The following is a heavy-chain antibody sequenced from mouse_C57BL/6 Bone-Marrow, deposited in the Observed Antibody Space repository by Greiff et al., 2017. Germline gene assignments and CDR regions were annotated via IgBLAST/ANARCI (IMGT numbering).Heavy chain of an antibody. CDR2: IDPSDSYT. D-gene: IGHD4-1*01. J-gene: IGHJ4*01. V-gene: IGHV1-59*01. Sequence: QVQLQQPGAELVRPGTSVKLSCKASGYTFTSYWMHWVKQRPGQGLEWIGVIDPSDSYTNYNQKFKGKATLTVDTSSSTAYMQLSSLTSEDSAVYYCARGGANWAMDYWGQGTSVTVSS. CDR3: ARGGANWAMDY. CDR1: GYTFTSYW.